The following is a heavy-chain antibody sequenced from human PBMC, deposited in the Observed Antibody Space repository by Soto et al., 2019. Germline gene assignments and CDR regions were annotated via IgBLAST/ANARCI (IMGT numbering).Heavy chain of an antibody. J-gene: IGHJ3*01. CDR3: AREGPISGTNPFDV. CDR2: IWSDGSNK. D-gene: IGHD1-20*01. V-gene: IGHV3-33*01. CDR1: GFTFSNHG. Sequence: QVQLVESGGGVVQPGRSLRLSCAASGFTFSNHGMHWVRQAPGKGLEWVAVIWSDGSNKDYGDSVKGRFTITRENPNNTLALQMGSLRAEDTAVYYCAREGPISGTNPFDVWGQGTMVTISS.